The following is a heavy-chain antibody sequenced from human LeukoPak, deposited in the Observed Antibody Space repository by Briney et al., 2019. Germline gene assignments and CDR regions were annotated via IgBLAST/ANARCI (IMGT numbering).Heavy chain of an antibody. Sequence: GGSLRLSCAASGFTFSSYSMNWVRQAPGKGLEWVSSISSSSSYIYYADSVKGRFTISRDNAKNSLYLQMNSLRAEDTAVYYGARAYVVVPAALDYWGQGTLVTVSS. V-gene: IGHV3-21*01. CDR3: ARAYVVVPAALDY. J-gene: IGHJ4*02. D-gene: IGHD2-2*01. CDR1: GFTFSSYS. CDR2: ISSSSSYI.